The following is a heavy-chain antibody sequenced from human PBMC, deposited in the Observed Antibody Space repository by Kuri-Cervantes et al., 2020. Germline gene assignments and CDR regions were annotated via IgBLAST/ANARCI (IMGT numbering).Heavy chain of an antibody. J-gene: IGHJ6*02. V-gene: IGHV3-30*18. CDR1: GFTFDDYA. CDR3: AKNGDFWSGYYYYGMDV. Sequence: GESLKISCAASGFTFDDYAVHWVRQAPGKGLEWVAVISYDGSNKYYADSVKGRFTISRDNSKNTLYLQMNSLRAEDTAVYYCAKNGDFWSGYYYYGMDVWGQGTTVTVSS. D-gene: IGHD3-3*01. CDR2: ISYDGSNK.